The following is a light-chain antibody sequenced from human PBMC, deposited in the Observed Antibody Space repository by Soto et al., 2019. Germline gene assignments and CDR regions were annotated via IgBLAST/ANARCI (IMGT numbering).Light chain of an antibody. J-gene: IGKJ1*01. Sequence: EIVLTQSPATLSLSPGERATLSCRASQSVSSYLAWYQQKPGQAPRLLIYDASNRATSIPARFSGSGSGTDFTLTISSLEPEDFAVYYCQQRSNWPLTFGQGNKVEIK. CDR1: QSVSSY. V-gene: IGKV3-11*01. CDR3: QQRSNWPLT. CDR2: DAS.